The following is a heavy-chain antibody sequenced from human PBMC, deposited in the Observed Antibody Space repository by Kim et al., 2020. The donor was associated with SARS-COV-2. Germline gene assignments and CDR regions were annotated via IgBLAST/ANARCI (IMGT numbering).Heavy chain of an antibody. CDR2: ISAYNGNT. CDR1: GYTFTSYG. J-gene: IGHJ4*02. V-gene: IGHV1-18*04. CDR3: ARVDTGDSSGYYYVHTF. D-gene: IGHD3-22*01. Sequence: ASVKVSCKASGYTFTSYGISWVRQAPGQGLEWMGWISAYNGNTNYAQKLQGRVTMTTDTSTSTAYMELRSLRSDDTAVYYCARVDTGDSSGYYYVHTFWGQGTLVTVSS.